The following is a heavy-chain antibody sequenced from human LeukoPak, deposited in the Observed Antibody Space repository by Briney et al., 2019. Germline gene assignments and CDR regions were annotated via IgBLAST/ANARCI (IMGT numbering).Heavy chain of an antibody. CDR3: ARENPPRKFLFDP. Sequence: GASVKVSCKASGYTFTGYYMHWVRQAPGQGLEWMGWINPNSGGTNYAQKFQGRVTMTRDTSISTAYMELSRLRSDDTAVYYCARENPPRKFLFDPWGQGTLVTVSS. CDR1: GYTFTGYY. D-gene: IGHD1-14*01. V-gene: IGHV1-2*02. J-gene: IGHJ5*02. CDR2: INPNSGGT.